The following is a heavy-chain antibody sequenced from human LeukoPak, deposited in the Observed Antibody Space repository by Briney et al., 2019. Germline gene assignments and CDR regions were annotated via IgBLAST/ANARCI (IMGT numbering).Heavy chain of an antibody. CDR3: ARGHITALDY. V-gene: IGHV3-48*02. D-gene: IGHD2-21*02. CDR1: GFTFSSYS. CDR2: ISSGSATI. J-gene: IGHJ4*02. Sequence: GGSLRLSCAASGFTFSSYSMNWVRQAPGKGLEWVSYISSGSATIYYADSVEGRFTISRDNAKNSLYLQMNSLRDEDTAVYYCARGHITALDYWGQGTLVTVSS.